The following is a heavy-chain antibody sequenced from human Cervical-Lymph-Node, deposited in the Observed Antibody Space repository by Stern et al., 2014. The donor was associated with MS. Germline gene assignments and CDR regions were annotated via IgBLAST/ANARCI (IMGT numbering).Heavy chain of an antibody. CDR2: IYPGDSDA. V-gene: IGHV5-51*01. D-gene: IGHD3-10*01. J-gene: IGHJ4*02. CDR1: GYSFDTYW. CDR3: ARLITRDYFDR. Sequence: VQLVESGAEVKKPGESLKISCKGSGYSFDTYWIGWVRQMPGKSLEWVGIIYPGDSDATYSPSFEGQVTISADKSLNTAYLRWSSLRASDTATYYCARLITRDYFDRWGQGTPVTVSS.